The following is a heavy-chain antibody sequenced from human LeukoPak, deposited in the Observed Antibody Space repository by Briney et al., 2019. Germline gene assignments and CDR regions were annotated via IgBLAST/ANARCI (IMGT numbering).Heavy chain of an antibody. CDR1: NDYISDYY. J-gene: IGHJ4*02. CDR3: ARQGSDNYFDS. Sequence: SETLSLTCTVSNDYISDYYWSWIRQPAGQGLEWIGRVSKFGNTNYNPSLTSRVTMSVQTSKNQFSLKLNSVTAADTAVYYCARQGSDNYFDSWGLGTLVTVSS. CDR2: VSKFGNT. D-gene: IGHD2-21*01. V-gene: IGHV4-4*07.